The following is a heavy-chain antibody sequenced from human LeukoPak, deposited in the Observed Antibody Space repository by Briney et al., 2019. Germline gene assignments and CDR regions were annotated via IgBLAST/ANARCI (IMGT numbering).Heavy chain of an antibody. V-gene: IGHV3-30-3*01. J-gene: IGHJ4*02. CDR2: ISDDGSNK. CDR3: ARGPYYYGDHSYYFDY. CDR1: GFTFSSYA. Sequence: GGSLRLSCAASGFTFSSYAMHWVRQAPGKGLEWAAVISDDGSNKYYADSVKGRFTISRDNSKNTLYLQMNSLRAEDTAVYYCARGPYYYGDHSYYFDYWGQGTLVTVPS. D-gene: IGHD4-17*01.